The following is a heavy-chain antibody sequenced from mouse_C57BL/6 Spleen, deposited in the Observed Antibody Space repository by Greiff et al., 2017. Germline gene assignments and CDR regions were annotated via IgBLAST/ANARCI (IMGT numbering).Heavy chain of an antibody. D-gene: IGHD2-4*01. V-gene: IGHV14-3*01. CDR3: AREGDDDLYAMED. Sequence: VQLQQSVAELVRPGASVKLSCTASGFTIKNTSMPWVKQRPEQGLEWIGRIDPANGNTKYAPKFQGKATLTVDSSSNTAYLQLSSLTAEATVIYYGAREGDDDLYAMEDWGQGTSVTVSS. CDR2: IDPANGNT. CDR1: GFTIKNTS. J-gene: IGHJ4*01.